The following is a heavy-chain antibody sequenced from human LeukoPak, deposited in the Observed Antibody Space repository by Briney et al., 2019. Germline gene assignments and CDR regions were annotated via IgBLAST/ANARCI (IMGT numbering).Heavy chain of an antibody. J-gene: IGHJ4*02. Sequence: PGGSPRLSCAVSGITLSNYGMSWVRQAPGKGLEWVAGISDSGGRTKYADSVKGRFTISRDNPKNTLYLQMNSLRPEDTAVYFCAKRGVVIRVILVGFHKEAYYFDSWGQGVLVTVSS. V-gene: IGHV3-23*01. CDR2: ISDSGGRT. CDR1: GITLSNYG. CDR3: AKRGVVIRVILVGFHKEAYYFDS. D-gene: IGHD3-22*01.